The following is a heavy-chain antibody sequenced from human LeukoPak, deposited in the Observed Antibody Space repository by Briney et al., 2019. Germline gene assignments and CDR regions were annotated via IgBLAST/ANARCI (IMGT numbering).Heavy chain of an antibody. V-gene: IGHV3-30-3*01. D-gene: IGHD5-18*01. Sequence: TGGSLRLSCAASGFTFSAYVMHWVRQAPGKGLDWVALVSYDGSTTYYSDSVEGRFTVSRDNSKNTVYLEMNSLRPEDTALYYCARGFSYGSSLHYWGLGTLVTVSS. J-gene: IGHJ4*02. CDR3: ARGFSYGSSLHY. CDR1: GFTFSAYV. CDR2: VSYDGSTT.